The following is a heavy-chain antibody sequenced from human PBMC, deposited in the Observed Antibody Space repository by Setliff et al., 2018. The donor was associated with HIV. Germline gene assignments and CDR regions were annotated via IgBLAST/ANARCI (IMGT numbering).Heavy chain of an antibody. CDR3: ARDGGGPGDYYYYYMDV. CDR1: GYSFTGYY. CDR2: INPKSGAT. J-gene: IGHJ6*03. Sequence: ASVKVSCKASGYSFTGYYVNWVRQAPGQGLEWMGRINPKSGATNLAQKFQGRVTLTRDTSVSTAYMELSRLRSDDTAVYYCARDGGGPGDYYYYYMDVWAKGTTVTVSS. D-gene: IGHD3-16*01. V-gene: IGHV1-2*06.